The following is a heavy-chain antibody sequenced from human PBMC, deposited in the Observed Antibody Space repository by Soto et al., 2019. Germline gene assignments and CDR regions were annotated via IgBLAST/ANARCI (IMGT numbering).Heavy chain of an antibody. CDR3: ARAVCLRATMCAFDI. CDR1: GFTFSSYS. CDR2: ISSSSSYI. D-gene: IGHD5-12*01. V-gene: IGHV3-21*01. Sequence: GESLKISCAASGFTFSSYSMNWVRQAPGKGLEWVSSISSSSSYIYYADSVKGRFTISRDNAKNSLYLQMNSLRAEDTAVYYCARAVCLRATMCAFDIWGQGTMVTVSS. J-gene: IGHJ3*02.